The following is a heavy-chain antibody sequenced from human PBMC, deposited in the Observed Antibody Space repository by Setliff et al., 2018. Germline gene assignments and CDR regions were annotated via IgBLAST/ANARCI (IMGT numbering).Heavy chain of an antibody. CDR1: GYPFVGYF. CDR3: AKQGDLAFDY. CDR2: IDPKSGRT. V-gene: IGHV1-2*02. D-gene: IGHD3-16*01. Sequence: GASVKASCKTSGYPFVGYFIYWMRQAPGQGLEWVGWIDPKSGRTKYAVKFQGRVTMTRDTSSSTIYMEVNSLTSDDTAVYFCAKQGDLAFDYWGQGTQVTVSS. J-gene: IGHJ4*02.